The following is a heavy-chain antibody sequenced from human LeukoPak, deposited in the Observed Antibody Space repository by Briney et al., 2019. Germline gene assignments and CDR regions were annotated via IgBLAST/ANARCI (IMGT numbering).Heavy chain of an antibody. CDR3: ARGLYCGGDCPTYYYYMDV. D-gene: IGHD2-21*01. V-gene: IGHV4-39*07. J-gene: IGHJ6*03. CDR2: IYYSGST. CDR1: GDSISSSSYY. Sequence: SETLSLTCTVSGDSISSSSYYWGWIRQPPGKGLEWIGSIYYSGSTYYNPSLKSRVTISVDTSKNQFSLKLSSVTAADTAVFYCARGLYCGGDCPTYYYYMDVWGKGTTVTVSS.